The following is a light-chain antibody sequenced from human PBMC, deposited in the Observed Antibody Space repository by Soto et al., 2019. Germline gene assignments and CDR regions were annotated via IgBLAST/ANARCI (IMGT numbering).Light chain of an antibody. CDR3: MQALQTPLT. V-gene: IGKV2-28*01. J-gene: IGKJ4*01. Sequence: DIVMTQSPLSLPVTPGEPASISCSSSQSLLYSNGYNYLDWYLQKPGQSSQLLIYLGSNRASGVADRFSGSGSGTDFTLKISRVEAEDVGVYCCMQALQTPLTFGGGTKVEIK. CDR2: LGS. CDR1: QSLLYSNGYNY.